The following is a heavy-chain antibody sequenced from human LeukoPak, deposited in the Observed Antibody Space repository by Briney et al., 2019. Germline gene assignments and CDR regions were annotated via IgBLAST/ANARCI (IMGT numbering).Heavy chain of an antibody. CDR1: GFTFSSYW. CDR2: IKQDGSEK. CDR3: ARDAHDYGGRNDY. V-gene: IGHV3-7*01. Sequence: GGSLRLSCAASGFTFSSYWMSWVRQAPGKGLEWVANIKQDGSEKYYVDSVKGRFTISRDNAKNSPYLQMNSLRAEDTAVYYCARDAHDYGGRNDYWGQGTLVTVSS. D-gene: IGHD4-23*01. J-gene: IGHJ4*02.